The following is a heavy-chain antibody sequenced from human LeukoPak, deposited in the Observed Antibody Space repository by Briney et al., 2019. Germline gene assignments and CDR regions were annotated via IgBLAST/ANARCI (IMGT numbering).Heavy chain of an antibody. D-gene: IGHD2-8*01. CDR1: GFTFSSYA. Sequence: GGSLRLSCAASGFTFSSYAMHWVRQAPGKGLEWVAVISYDGSNKYYADSVKGRFTISRDNSKNTLYLQMNSLRAEDTAVYYCAKVNIVLMVYASYYFDYWGQGTLVTVSS. V-gene: IGHV3-30-3*01. CDR3: AKVNIVLMVYASYYFDY. J-gene: IGHJ4*02. CDR2: ISYDGSNK.